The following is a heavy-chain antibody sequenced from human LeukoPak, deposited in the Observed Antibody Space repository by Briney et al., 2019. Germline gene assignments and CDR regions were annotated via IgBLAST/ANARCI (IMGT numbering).Heavy chain of an antibody. CDR2: IIPIFGTA. CDR1: GGTFSSYA. CDR3: ARDGARCSGGSCYSGTVWFDP. D-gene: IGHD2-15*01. J-gene: IGHJ5*02. V-gene: IGHV1-69*13. Sequence: SVKVSCKASGGTFSSYAISWVRQTPGQGLEWMGGIIPIFGTANYAQKFQGRVTITADESTSTAYMELSSLRSEDTAVYYCARDGARCSGGSCYSGTVWFDPWGQGTLVTVSS.